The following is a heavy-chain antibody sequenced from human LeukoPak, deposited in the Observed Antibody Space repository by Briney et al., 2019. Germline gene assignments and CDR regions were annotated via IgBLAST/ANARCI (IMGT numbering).Heavy chain of an antibody. CDR2: ISSSSSYI. CDR1: GFTFSSYS. J-gene: IGHJ4*02. V-gene: IGHV3-21*01. Sequence: GGSLRLSCAASGFTFSSYSMNWVRQAPGKGLEWVSSISSSSSYIYYADSVKGRFTISRDNAKNSLYLQMNSLRAEDTAVYYCARDGDSSNTPLDYWAREPWSPSPQ. D-gene: IGHD6-13*01. CDR3: ARDGDSSNTPLDY.